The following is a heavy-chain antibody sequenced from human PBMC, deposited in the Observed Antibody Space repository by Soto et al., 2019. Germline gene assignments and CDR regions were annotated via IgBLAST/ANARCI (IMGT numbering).Heavy chain of an antibody. CDR3: AKDRSRSYGSGYPLGYFDY. CDR1: GFTFSSCA. J-gene: IGHJ4*02. D-gene: IGHD3-22*01. V-gene: IGHV3-23*01. Sequence: PGGSLRLSCAASGFTFSSCAMTWVRQAPGKGLEWVSGISGSGGGTYYADSVKGRFTISRDNSKNTLYLQINSLRAEDTAVYYCAKDRSRSYGSGYPLGYFDYWGQGTLVTAPQ. CDR2: ISGSGGGT.